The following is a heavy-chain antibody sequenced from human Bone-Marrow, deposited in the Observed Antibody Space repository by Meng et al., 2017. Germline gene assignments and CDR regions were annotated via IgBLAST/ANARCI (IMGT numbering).Heavy chain of an antibody. Sequence: GGSLRPSCAGSGFTFGHYAMSWVRQAPGKGLEWVSSISSSSSYIYYADSVKGRFTISRDNAKNSLYLQMNSLRAEDTAVYYCARDGGYYDSSGYPRYDYYYGMDVWGQGTTVTVSS. J-gene: IGHJ6*02. CDR2: ISSSSSYI. D-gene: IGHD3-22*01. CDR3: ARDGGYYDSSGYPRYDYYYGMDV. CDR1: GFTFGHYA. V-gene: IGHV3-21*01.